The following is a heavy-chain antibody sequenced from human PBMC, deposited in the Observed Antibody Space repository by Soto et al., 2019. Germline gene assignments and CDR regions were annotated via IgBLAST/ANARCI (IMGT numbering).Heavy chain of an antibody. CDR2: IIPILGIA. J-gene: IGHJ6*02. CDR3: AGDVAVADYYGMDV. V-gene: IGHV1-69*08. CDR1: GGTFSSYT. D-gene: IGHD6-19*01. Sequence: QVQLVQSGAEVKKPGSSVKVSCKASGGTFSSYTISWVRQAPGQGLEWMGRIIPILGIANYAKKFQGRVTTTAEKSTSTAYMELSSLRSEDTAVYYCAGDVAVADYYGMDVWGQGTTVTVSS.